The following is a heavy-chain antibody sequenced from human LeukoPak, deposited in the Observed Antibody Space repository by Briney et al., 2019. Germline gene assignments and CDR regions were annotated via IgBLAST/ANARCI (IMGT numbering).Heavy chain of an antibody. D-gene: IGHD6-19*01. CDR3: ARGRYSSGSDY. Sequence: SETLSLTCTVSGGSISSYYWSWIRQPPGKGLEWVGYIYYSGSTNYNPSLKSRVTISVDTSKNQFSLKLSSVTAADTAVYYCARGRYSSGSDYWGQGTLATVSS. J-gene: IGHJ4*02. CDR2: IYYSGST. V-gene: IGHV4-59*01. CDR1: GGSISSYY.